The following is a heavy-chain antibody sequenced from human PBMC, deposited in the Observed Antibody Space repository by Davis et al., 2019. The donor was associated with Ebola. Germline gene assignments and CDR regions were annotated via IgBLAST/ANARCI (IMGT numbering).Heavy chain of an antibody. CDR2: IYYSGST. CDR3: ARTTRASGWFLDY. Sequence: GSLRLSCTVSGGSISSYYWSWIRQPPGKGLEWIGYIYYSGSTNYNPSLKSRVTISVDTSKNQFSLKLTSVAAADTAMYYCARTTRASGWFLDYWGQGSLVTVSS. D-gene: IGHD6-19*01. J-gene: IGHJ4*02. CDR1: GGSISSYY. V-gene: IGHV4-59*12.